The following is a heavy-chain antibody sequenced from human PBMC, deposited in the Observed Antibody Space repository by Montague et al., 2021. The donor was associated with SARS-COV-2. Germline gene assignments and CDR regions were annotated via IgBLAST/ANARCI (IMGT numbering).Heavy chain of an antibody. CDR3: ASDSGIEIPDYYYSMDV. CDR2: ISSSGSTI. Sequence: LRLSCAASGFTFSSYELNWVRQAPGKGLEWVSYISSSGSTIYYADSVKGRFTISRDNAKNSLYLQMNSLRAGDTAIYYCASDSGIEIPDYYYSMDVWGQGTTVTVSS. D-gene: IGHD5-24*01. V-gene: IGHV3-48*03. J-gene: IGHJ6*02. CDR1: GFTFSSYE.